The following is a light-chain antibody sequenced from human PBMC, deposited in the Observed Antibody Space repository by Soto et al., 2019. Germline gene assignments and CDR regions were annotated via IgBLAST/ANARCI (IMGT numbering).Light chain of an antibody. Sequence: SYELTQPPSVSVAPGQTARITCGGNNIESKSVHWYQQRPGQAPVLVIYVDSDRPSGIPDRFSASTSGNTAALTISRVEAGDEADYYCHVWDSISDHYGFASGTNVTGL. CDR2: VDS. V-gene: IGLV3-21*02. J-gene: IGLJ1*01. CDR3: HVWDSISDHYG. CDR1: NIESKS.